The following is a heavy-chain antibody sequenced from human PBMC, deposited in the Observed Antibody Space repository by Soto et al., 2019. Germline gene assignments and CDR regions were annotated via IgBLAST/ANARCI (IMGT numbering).Heavy chain of an antibody. Sequence: QVQLVESGGGVVQPGRSLRLSCAASGFTFGSYAMHWVRQAPGKGLEWVAVISHDGNNQYYADSVKGRFTISRDNSKNTLFLQMGRLRPEDTAVYYCARVRWAGVPDYFDSWGQGTLVTVSS. CDR2: ISHDGNNQ. V-gene: IGHV3-30-3*01. D-gene: IGHD6-6*01. CDR3: ARVRWAGVPDYFDS. J-gene: IGHJ4*02. CDR1: GFTFGSYA.